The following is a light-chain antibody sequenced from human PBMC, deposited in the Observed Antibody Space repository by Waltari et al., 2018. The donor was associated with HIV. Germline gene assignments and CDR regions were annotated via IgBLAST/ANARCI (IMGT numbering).Light chain of an antibody. CDR1: QSILFSTTNSNY. CDR2: WAS. V-gene: IGKV4-1*01. Sequence: DIVLTQSPDSLTVSLGERATINCKASQSILFSTTNSNYLAWYQQKPGHPPKLLISWASGRRSGVPDRFSGAGSGTDFTITITSLQAEDVAVYYCQQYYSHPRTFGQGTKLEI. J-gene: IGKJ2*01. CDR3: QQYYSHPRT.